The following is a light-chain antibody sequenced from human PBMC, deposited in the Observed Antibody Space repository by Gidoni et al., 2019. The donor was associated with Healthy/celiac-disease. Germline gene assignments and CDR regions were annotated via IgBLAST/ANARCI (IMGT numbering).Light chain of an antibody. J-gene: IGLJ2*01. CDR3: QAWDSSTVV. Sequence: SCELTQPPSVSVSPGQTASITCSGDKLGDKYACWYQQKPGQSPVLVIYQDSKRPSGIPARVSGSNSGNTATLTISGTQAMDEADYYCQAWDSSTVVFGGGTKLTVL. V-gene: IGLV3-1*01. CDR1: KLGDKY. CDR2: QDS.